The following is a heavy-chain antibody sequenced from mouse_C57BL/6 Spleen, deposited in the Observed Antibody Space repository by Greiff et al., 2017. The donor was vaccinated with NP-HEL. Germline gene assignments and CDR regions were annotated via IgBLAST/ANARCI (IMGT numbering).Heavy chain of an antibody. CDR1: GFTFSDYY. Sequence: EVMLVESEGGLVQPGSSMKLSCPASGFTFSDYYMAWVRQVPEKGLEWVANVNYDGSSTYYLDSLKSRFIISRDNAKNILYLQMSSLKSEDTATYYCARGDGNYDYYAMDYWGQGTSVTVSS. V-gene: IGHV5-16*01. CDR3: ARGDGNYDYYAMDY. D-gene: IGHD2-1*01. J-gene: IGHJ4*01. CDR2: VNYDGSST.